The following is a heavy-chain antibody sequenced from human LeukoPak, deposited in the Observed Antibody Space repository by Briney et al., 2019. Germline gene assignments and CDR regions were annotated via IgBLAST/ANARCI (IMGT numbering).Heavy chain of an antibody. V-gene: IGHV1-18*01. CDR2: ISPNNGNT. CDR1: GGTFSSYA. D-gene: IGHD3-22*01. Sequence: ASVKVSCKASGGTFSSYAISWVRQAPGQGLEWMAWISPNNGNTNYAQKLQGRVTMTTDTSTSTAYMELRSLRSDDTAVYYCARSDYYDTSGPAHLFDYWGQGTLVTVSS. CDR3: ARSDYYDTSGPAHLFDY. J-gene: IGHJ4*02.